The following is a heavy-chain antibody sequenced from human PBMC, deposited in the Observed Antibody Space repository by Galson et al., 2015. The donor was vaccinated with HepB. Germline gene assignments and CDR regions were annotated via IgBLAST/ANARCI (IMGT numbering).Heavy chain of an antibody. Sequence: SETLSLTCTVSGGSISSSSYYWGWIRQPPGKGLEWIGSIYYSGGTYYNPSLKSRVTISVDTSKNQFSLKLSSVTAADTAVYYCARQSLTMIVVVTHYFDYWGQGTLVTVSS. J-gene: IGHJ4*02. CDR3: ARQSLTMIVVVTHYFDY. CDR2: IYYSGGT. V-gene: IGHV4-39*01. CDR1: GGSISSSSYY. D-gene: IGHD3-22*01.